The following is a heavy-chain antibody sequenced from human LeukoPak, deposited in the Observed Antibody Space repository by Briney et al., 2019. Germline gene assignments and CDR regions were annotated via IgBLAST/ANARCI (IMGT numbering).Heavy chain of an antibody. J-gene: IGHJ3*02. CDR2: IRYDGSNK. D-gene: IGHD2-2*01. Sequence: GGSLRLSCAASGFNFSTYGMHWVRQAPGKGLEWVAFIRYDGSNKYYADSVKGRFTISRDNSKNTLYLQMNSLRAEDTAVYYCAKDHRYCSSTSCYEHAFDIWGQGTMVTASS. CDR1: GFNFSTYG. V-gene: IGHV3-30*02. CDR3: AKDHRYCSSTSCYEHAFDI.